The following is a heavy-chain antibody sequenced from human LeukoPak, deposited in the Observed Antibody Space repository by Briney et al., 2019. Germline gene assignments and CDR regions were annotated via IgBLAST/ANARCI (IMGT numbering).Heavy chain of an antibody. Sequence: PSETLSLTCTVSGGSISSYYWSWIRQPPGKGLEWIGYIYYSGSTNYNPSLKSRVTKSVDTSKNQFSLKLSSVTAADTAVYYCARGLVVFFDYWGQGTLVTVSS. CDR1: GGSISSYY. CDR3: ARGLVVFFDY. J-gene: IGHJ4*02. D-gene: IGHD2-15*01. CDR2: IYYSGST. V-gene: IGHV4-59*01.